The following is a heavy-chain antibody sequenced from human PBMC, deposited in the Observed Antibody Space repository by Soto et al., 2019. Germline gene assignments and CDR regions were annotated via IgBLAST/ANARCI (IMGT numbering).Heavy chain of an antibody. CDR1: GGSISSYY. V-gene: IGHV4-59*01. CDR2: IYYSGST. CDR3: ARTLFGWRIWFDP. J-gene: IGHJ5*02. Sequence: QVQLQESGPGLVKPSETLSLTCTVSGGSISSYYWSWIRQPTGKGLEWIGYIYYSGSTNYNPSLKSRVTISVDTSKNLFSLKLLSVTAADTAVYYCARTLFGWRIWFDPWGQGILVTFSS. D-gene: IGHD3-10*02.